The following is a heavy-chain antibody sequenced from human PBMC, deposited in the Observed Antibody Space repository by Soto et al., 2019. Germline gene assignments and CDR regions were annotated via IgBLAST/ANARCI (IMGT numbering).Heavy chain of an antibody. CDR3: ARLGHLRMGGIAVAGPNWYFDL. CDR1: GGSISSYY. V-gene: IGHV4-59*01. CDR2: IYYSGST. Sequence: SETLSLTCTVSGGSISSYYWSWIRQPPGKGLEWIGYIYYSGSTNYNPSLKSRVTISVDTSKNQFSLKLSSVTAADTAVYYCARLGHLRMGGIAVAGPNWYFDLWGRGTLVTVSS. J-gene: IGHJ2*01. D-gene: IGHD6-19*01.